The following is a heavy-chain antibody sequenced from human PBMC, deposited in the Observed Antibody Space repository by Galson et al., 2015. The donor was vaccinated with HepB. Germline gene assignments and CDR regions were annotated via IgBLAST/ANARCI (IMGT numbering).Heavy chain of an antibody. CDR2: IIPIFATA. CDR3: ARVTTTVTTEEHAFDI. J-gene: IGHJ3*02. CDR1: GGTFSSYA. V-gene: IGHV1-69*13. Sequence: SVKVSCKASGGTFSSYAISWVRQAPGQGLEWMGGIIPIFATANYAQKFQGRVTITADESTSTAYMELSSLRSEDTAVYYCARVTTTVTTEEHAFDIWGQGTMVTVSS. D-gene: IGHD4-11*01.